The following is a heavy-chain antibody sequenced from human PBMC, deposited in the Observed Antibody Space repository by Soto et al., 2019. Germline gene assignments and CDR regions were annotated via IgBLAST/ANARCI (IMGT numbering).Heavy chain of an antibody. CDR2: ISAYNGNT. CDR1: GYTFTSYG. CDR3: ARDLRLEGSSSGGHDAFDI. V-gene: IGHV1-18*04. Sequence: ASVKVSCKASGYTFTSYGISWVRQAPGQGLEWMGWISAYNGNTNYAQKPQGRVTMTTXTXXSXXXMXLXXLRSDDTAVYYCARDLRLEGSSSGGHDAFDIWG. D-gene: IGHD6-6*01. J-gene: IGHJ3*02.